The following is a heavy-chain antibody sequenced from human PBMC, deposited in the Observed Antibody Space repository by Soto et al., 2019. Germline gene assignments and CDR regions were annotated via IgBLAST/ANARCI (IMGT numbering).Heavy chain of an antibody. D-gene: IGHD2-2*01. CDR2: IYPGDSDT. V-gene: IGHV5-51*01. Sequence: PGESLKISCKGSGYSFTSYWIGWVRQMPGKGLEWMGIIYPGDSDTRYSPSFQGQVTISADKSISTAYLQWSSLKASDTAMYYCARGHCSSTSCYYYDYWGQGTLVTVSS. CDR1: GYSFTSYW. J-gene: IGHJ4*02. CDR3: ARGHCSSTSCYYYDY.